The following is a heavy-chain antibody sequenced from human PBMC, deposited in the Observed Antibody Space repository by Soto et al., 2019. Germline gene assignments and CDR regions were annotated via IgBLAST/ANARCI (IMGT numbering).Heavy chain of an antibody. CDR3: ARSAGGWFDP. D-gene: IGHD6-13*01. CDR1: GFTFSSYW. V-gene: IGHV3-74*01. Sequence: EVPLVESGGGLVQPGGSLRLSCVASGFTFSSYWMHWVRQAPGKGLVWVSRINSDGSTTSYADSVKGQFTISRDNAKNTLYLQINSLRAEDTAVYYCARSAGGWFDPWGQGTLVTVSS. J-gene: IGHJ5*02. CDR2: INSDGSTT.